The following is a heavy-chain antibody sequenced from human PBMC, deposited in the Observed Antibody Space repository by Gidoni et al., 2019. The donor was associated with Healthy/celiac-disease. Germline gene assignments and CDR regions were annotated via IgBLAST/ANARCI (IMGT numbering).Heavy chain of an antibody. Sequence: QLVESGGGLVQPGGSLGFCCAASGFTVSSNYMSWVRQAPGKGLEWVSVIYSGGSTYYADSVKGRFTISRDNSKNTLYLQMNSLRAEDTALYYCARDGATARNDYWGQGTLVTVSS. V-gene: IGHV3-66*01. CDR3: ARDGATARNDY. CDR2: IYSGGST. D-gene: IGHD5-18*01. J-gene: IGHJ4*02. CDR1: GFTVSSNY.